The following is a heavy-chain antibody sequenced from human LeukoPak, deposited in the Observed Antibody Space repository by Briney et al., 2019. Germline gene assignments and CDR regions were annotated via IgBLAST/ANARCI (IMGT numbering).Heavy chain of an antibody. D-gene: IGHD3-16*01. CDR2: TSYDGSNK. CDR1: RFINWSIS. Sequence: GRSLCFSSAAGRFINWSISRQRHRQAPGKGLEWVAVTSYDGSNKYYADSVKGRFTISRDNSKFTLYLQMNRPRAEDTAVYYCTREYVTVGEIPTTDATHVWGQGTTVTVPS. CDR3: TREYVTVGEIPTTDATHV. V-gene: IGHV3-30*03. J-gene: IGHJ6*02.